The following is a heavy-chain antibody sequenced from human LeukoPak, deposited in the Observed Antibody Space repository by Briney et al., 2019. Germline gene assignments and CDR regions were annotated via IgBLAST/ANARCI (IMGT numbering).Heavy chain of an antibody. V-gene: IGHV1-69*06. Sequence: GASVKVSCKASGGTFSSYAISWVRQAPGQGLEWMGGIIPIFGTANYAQKFQGRVTITADKSTSTAYMELSSLRSEDTAVYYCARGALRRGYYYYYYMDVWGKGTTVTVSS. CDR3: ARGALRRGYYYYYYMDV. D-gene: IGHD3-10*01. CDR1: GGTFSSYA. J-gene: IGHJ6*03. CDR2: IIPIFGTA.